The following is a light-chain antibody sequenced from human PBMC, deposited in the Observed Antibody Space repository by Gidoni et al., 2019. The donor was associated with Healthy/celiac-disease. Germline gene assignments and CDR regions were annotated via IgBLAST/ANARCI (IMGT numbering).Light chain of an antibody. V-gene: IGKV4-1*01. J-gene: IGKJ1*01. Sequence: DIVMTQSPDSLAVSLGERATINCKSSQSVLYSSNNKNYLAWYQQKPGQPPKLLLYWASTRESGVPDRFSGSGSGPDFTLTIISLQAEDVAVYYCQQYYSTPQTFGQGTKVEIK. CDR1: QSVLYSSNNKNY. CDR2: WAS. CDR3: QQYYSTPQT.